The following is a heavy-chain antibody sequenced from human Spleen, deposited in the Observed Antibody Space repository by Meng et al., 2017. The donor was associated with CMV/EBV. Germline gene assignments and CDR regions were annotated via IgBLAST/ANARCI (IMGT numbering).Heavy chain of an antibody. CDR2: ISAYNSNT. CDR1: GYTFTSYA. J-gene: IGHJ6*02. V-gene: IGHV1-18*01. Sequence: ASVKVSCKASGYTFTSYAISWVRQAPGQGLEWMGWISAYNSNTNYAQKLQGRVTMTTDTSTSTAYMELRSLRSDDTAVYYCACDFGYCSSTSCYPPHGMDVWGQGTTVTVSS. D-gene: IGHD2-2*01. CDR3: ACDFGYCSSTSCYPPHGMDV.